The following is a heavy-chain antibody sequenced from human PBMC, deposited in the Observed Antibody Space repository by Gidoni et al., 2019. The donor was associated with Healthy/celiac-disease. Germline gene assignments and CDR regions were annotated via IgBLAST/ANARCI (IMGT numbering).Heavy chain of an antibody. D-gene: IGHD3-3*01. V-gene: IGHV3-7*01. CDR2: IKQDGSEK. Sequence: EVQLVESGGGLVQPGGSLRLSCAASGVTFSSYWMSWVRQAPGKGLEWVANIKQDGSEKYYVDSVKGRFTISRDNAKNSLYLQMNSLRAEDTAVYYCARDRAGDYDFWYYYYGMDVWGQGTTVTVSS. CDR3: ARDRAGDYDFWYYYYGMDV. CDR1: GVTFSSYW. J-gene: IGHJ6*02.